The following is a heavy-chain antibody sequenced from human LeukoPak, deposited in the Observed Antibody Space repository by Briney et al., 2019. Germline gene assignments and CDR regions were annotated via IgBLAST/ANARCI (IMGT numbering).Heavy chain of an antibody. CDR1: GGSISSYY. J-gene: IGHJ4*02. CDR2: IYYSGST. D-gene: IGHD4-17*01. V-gene: IGHV4-59*12. CDR3: ASPYGNWDY. Sequence: PSETLSLTCTVSGGSISSYYWSWIRQPPGKGLEWIGSIYYSGSTYYNPSLKSRVTISVDTSKNQFSLKLSSVTAADTAVYYCASPYGNWDYWGQGTLVTVSS.